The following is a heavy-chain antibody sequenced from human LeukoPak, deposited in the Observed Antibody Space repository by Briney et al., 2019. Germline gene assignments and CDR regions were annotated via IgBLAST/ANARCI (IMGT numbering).Heavy chain of an antibody. V-gene: IGHV3-9*01. Sequence: PGGSLRLSCAASGFTFSSYSMNWVRQAPGKGLEWVSGISWNSGRIGYADSVKGRFTISRDNAKNSLYLQMNSLRAEDTALYYCAKAAYGSGSLRPWFDPWGQGTLVTVSS. CDR1: GFTFSSYS. D-gene: IGHD3-10*01. J-gene: IGHJ5*02. CDR2: ISWNSGRI. CDR3: AKAAYGSGSLRPWFDP.